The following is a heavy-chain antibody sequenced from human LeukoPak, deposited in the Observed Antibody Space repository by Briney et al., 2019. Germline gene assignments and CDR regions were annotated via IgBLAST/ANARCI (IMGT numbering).Heavy chain of an antibody. CDR3: ARCYSSSWQRLDN. J-gene: IGHJ4*02. Sequence: ASVKVSCKASGYTFTSYDINWVRQATGQGLEWMGWMNPNSGNTGYAQKFQGRVTITRNTSISTAYMELRSVRSDDTAVYYCARCYSSSWQRLDNWGQGTLVIVSS. CDR1: GYTFTSYD. V-gene: IGHV1-8*03. D-gene: IGHD6-13*01. CDR2: MNPNSGNT.